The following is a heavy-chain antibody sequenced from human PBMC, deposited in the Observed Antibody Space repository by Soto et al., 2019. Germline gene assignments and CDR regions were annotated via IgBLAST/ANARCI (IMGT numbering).Heavy chain of an antibody. CDR2: ISGSGGST. Sequence: QTGGSLRLSCAASGFTFSSYGMSWVRQAPGKGLEWVSAISGSGGSTYYADSVKGRFTISRDNSKNTLYLQMNSLRAEDTAVYYCANVLMVYATTSADDYWGQGTLVTVSS. V-gene: IGHV3-23*01. CDR1: GFTFSSYG. J-gene: IGHJ4*02. CDR3: ANVLMVYATTSADDY. D-gene: IGHD2-8*01.